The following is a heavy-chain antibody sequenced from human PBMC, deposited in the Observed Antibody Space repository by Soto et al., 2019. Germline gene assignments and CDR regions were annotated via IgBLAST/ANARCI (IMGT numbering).Heavy chain of an antibody. Sequence: EVQLVESGGGLVQPGGVLRLSRSGSGFTFRCYWIHWVRQAPGKGLVWISRINTDGSSTSYVDSVQGRFTISRDNGKNTLFLQMNSLRGEDTAVYYCARRGSGVTRGLHYWGQGTLVTVSS. CDR3: ARRGSGVTRGLHY. V-gene: IGHV3-74*01. D-gene: IGHD2-15*01. CDR2: INTDGSST. CDR1: GFTFRCYW. J-gene: IGHJ4*02.